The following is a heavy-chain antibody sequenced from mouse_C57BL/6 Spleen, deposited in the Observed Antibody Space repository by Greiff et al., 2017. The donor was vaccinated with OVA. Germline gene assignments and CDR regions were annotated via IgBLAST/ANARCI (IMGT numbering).Heavy chain of an antibody. V-gene: IGHV1-5*01. CDR2: IYPGNSDT. D-gene: IGHD2-4*01. J-gene: IGHJ4*01. CDR1: GYTFTSYW. CDR3: TRENMITRAMDY. Sequence: VQLQQSGTVLARPGASVKMSCKTSGYTFTSYWMHWVKQRPGQGLEWIGAIYPGNSDTSYNQKFKGKAKLTAVTSASTAYMGLSSLTNEDSAVYYCTRENMITRAMDYWGQGTSVTVSS.